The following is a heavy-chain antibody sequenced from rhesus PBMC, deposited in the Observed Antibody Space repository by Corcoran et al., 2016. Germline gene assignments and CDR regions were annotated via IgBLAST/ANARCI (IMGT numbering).Heavy chain of an antibody. CDR3: ARGGSYGSGYYTVRIDY. J-gene: IGHJ4*01. V-gene: IGHV4-169*01. D-gene: IGHD3-28*01. CDR2: IYGSGSST. Sequence: QLQLQESGPGLVKPSETLSVTCAVSGGSISSSYWRWIRQAPGTGLAWFGYIYGSGSSTNYNPSLKSRVTLSVDTSKNQLSLKLSSVTAADTAVYYCARGGSYGSGYYTVRIDYWGQGVLVTVSS. CDR1: GGSISSSY.